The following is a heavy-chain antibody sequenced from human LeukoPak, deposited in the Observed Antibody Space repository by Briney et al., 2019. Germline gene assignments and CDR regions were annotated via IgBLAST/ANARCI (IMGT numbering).Heavy chain of an antibody. CDR3: ARAQYSSSWYDTSWFDP. D-gene: IGHD6-13*01. J-gene: IGHJ5*02. Sequence: ASVKVSCKASGYTFTSYDINWVRQATGQGLEWMGWMNPNSGNTGYAQKFQGRVTMTRNTSISTAYMELSSLRSEDTAVYYCARAQYSSSWYDTSWFDPWGQGTLVTVSS. CDR2: MNPNSGNT. V-gene: IGHV1-8*01. CDR1: GYTFTSYD.